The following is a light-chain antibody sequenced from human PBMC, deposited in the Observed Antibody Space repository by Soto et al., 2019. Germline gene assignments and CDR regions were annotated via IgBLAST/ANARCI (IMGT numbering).Light chain of an antibody. Sequence: EIVMTQSPATLSVSPGERATLSCRASQSVNSKVAWYQQKPGQPPRLLIYAASTGATGVPARFSGGGSGTEFILTISSLQSEDFAVYYCQQHTDWPPITFGQGTRLEIK. CDR1: QSVNSK. CDR2: AAS. V-gene: IGKV3-15*01. J-gene: IGKJ5*01. CDR3: QQHTDWPPIT.